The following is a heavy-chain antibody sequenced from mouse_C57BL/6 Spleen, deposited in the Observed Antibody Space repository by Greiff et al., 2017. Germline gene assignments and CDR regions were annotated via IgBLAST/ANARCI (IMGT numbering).Heavy chain of an antibody. CDR3: ERHKRLRHFDY. V-gene: IGHV5-6*01. J-gene: IGHJ2*01. CDR1: GFTFSSYG. D-gene: IGHD2-4*01. CDR2: ISSGGGYT. Sequence: EVKLEESGGDLVKPGASLKLSCAASGFTFSSYGMPWVRQTSDKRLEWVATISSGGGYTYYPDSVQGRYTISRDNAKNTLYLQMSSLKSEDTAMYYCERHKRLRHFDYWGQGTTLTVSS.